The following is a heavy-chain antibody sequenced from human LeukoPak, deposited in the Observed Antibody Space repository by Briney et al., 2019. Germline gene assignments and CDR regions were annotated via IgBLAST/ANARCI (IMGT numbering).Heavy chain of an antibody. CDR1: GGSVSSGSYY. D-gene: IGHD6-19*01. CDR3: AGGGGGSGWSHRYYFDY. V-gene: IGHV4-61*01. Sequence: SETLSLTCTVSGGSVSSGSYYWSWIRQPPGKGLEWIGYIYYSGSTNYNPSLKSRVTISVDTSKNQFSLKLSSVTAADTAVYYLAGGGGGSGWSHRYYFDYWGQGTLVTVSS. CDR2: IYYSGST. J-gene: IGHJ4*02.